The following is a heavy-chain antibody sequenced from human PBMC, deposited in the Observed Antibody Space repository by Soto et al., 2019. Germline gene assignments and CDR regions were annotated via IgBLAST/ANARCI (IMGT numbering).Heavy chain of an antibody. CDR1: GYTLTELS. CDR2: FDPEDGET. V-gene: IGHV1-24*01. D-gene: IGHD2-21*02. Sequence: ASVKVSCKVSGYTLTELSMHWVRQAPGKGLEWMGGFDPEDGETIYAQRFQGRVTMTEDTSTDTAYMELSSLRSEDTAVYYCATDLLMGVTTKADYWGQGTLVTVSS. J-gene: IGHJ4*02. CDR3: ATDLLMGVTTKADY.